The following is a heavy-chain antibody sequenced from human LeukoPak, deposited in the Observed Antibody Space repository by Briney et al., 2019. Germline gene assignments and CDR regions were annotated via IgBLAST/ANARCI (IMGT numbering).Heavy chain of an antibody. D-gene: IGHD3-22*01. J-gene: IGHJ4*02. CDR3: ARDLKTYYYDSSGYYYVADY. Sequence: GGSLRLSCAASGFTFSSYSMNWVRQAPGKGLEWVSSISSSSIYIYYADSVKGRFTISRDNAKNSLYLQMNSLRAEDTAVYYCARDLKTYYYDSSGYYYVADYWGQGTLVTVSS. CDR2: ISSSSIYI. V-gene: IGHV3-21*01. CDR1: GFTFSSYS.